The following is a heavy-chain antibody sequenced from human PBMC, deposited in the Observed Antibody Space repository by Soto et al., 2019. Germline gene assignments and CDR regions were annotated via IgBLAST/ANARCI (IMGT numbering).Heavy chain of an antibody. Sequence: GASVKVSCKASGGTFSSYTISWVRQAPGQGLEWMGRIIPILGIANYAQKFQGRVTITADKSTSTAYMELSSLRSEDTAVYYCAREFSLLGDAFDIWGQGTMVTVSS. J-gene: IGHJ3*02. CDR3: AREFSLLGDAFDI. CDR2: IIPILGIA. V-gene: IGHV1-69*04. CDR1: GGTFSSYT.